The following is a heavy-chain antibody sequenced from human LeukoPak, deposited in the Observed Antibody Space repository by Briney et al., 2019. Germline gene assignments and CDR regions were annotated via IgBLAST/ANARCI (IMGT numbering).Heavy chain of an antibody. J-gene: IGHJ4*02. Sequence: ASVKVSCKASGGTFSSYAISWVRQAPGQGLEWMGGIIPIFGTANYAQKFQGRVTITTDESTSTAYMELSSLRSEDTAVYYCARSVAAAATPFGYWGQGTLVTVSS. D-gene: IGHD6-13*01. V-gene: IGHV1-69*05. CDR1: GGTFSSYA. CDR3: ARSVAAAATPFGY. CDR2: IIPIFGTA.